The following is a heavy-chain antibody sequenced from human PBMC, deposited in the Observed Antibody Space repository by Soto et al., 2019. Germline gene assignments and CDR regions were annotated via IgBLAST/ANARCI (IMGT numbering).Heavy chain of an antibody. Sequence: GGSLRLSCAASGFTFSSYAMSWVRQAPGKGLEWVSTISGSDGSTYYADSVKGRFTISRDNSKNTLYLQMNSLGAEDAALYYCAKALVGEVGATDYWGQGTLVTVSS. J-gene: IGHJ4*02. CDR1: GFTFSSYA. D-gene: IGHD1-26*01. V-gene: IGHV3-23*01. CDR3: AKALVGEVGATDY. CDR2: ISGSDGST.